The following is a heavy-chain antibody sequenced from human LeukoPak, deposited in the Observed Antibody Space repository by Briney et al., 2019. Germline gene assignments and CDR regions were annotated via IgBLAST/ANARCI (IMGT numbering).Heavy chain of an antibody. J-gene: IGHJ3*02. CDR1: GGSISSYY. Sequence: SETLSLTCTVSGGSISSYYWSWIRQPPGKGLEWIGYIYYSGSTNYNPSPKSRVTISVDTSKNQFSLKLSSVTAADTAVYYCARVRGSYSGHDAFDIWGQGTMVTVSS. V-gene: IGHV4-59*01. CDR2: IYYSGST. D-gene: IGHD1-26*01. CDR3: ARVRGSYSGHDAFDI.